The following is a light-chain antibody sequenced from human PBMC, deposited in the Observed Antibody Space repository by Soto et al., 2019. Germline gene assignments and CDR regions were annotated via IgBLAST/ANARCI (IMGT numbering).Light chain of an antibody. Sequence: HSVLTQPPSVSAAPGQKVTISCSGSSSNIGNNYVSWYQQLPGTAPKLLIYDNNKRPSGIPDRFSGSKSGTSATLGITGLQTGDEADYYCGTWDSSLSAGQVFGTGTRSPS. V-gene: IGLV1-51*01. CDR1: SSNIGNNY. J-gene: IGLJ1*01. CDR2: DNN. CDR3: GTWDSSLSAGQV.